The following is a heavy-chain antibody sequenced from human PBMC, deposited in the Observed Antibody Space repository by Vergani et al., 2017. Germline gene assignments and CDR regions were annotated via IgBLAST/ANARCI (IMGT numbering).Heavy chain of an antibody. CDR3: AKHFRGWGIDY. CDR1: GCTLSNYD. J-gene: IGHJ4*02. D-gene: IGHD3-16*01. CDR2: IQFDGSNQ. Sequence: QVQLVESGGGVVQRGGSLRLSCATSGCTLSNYDMQWIRQGPGKGLEFVAFIQFDGSNQYYADSVKGRFTLSRDFSKNTLYLQMNSLRTDDTATYYCAKHFRGWGIDYGGQGTQVIVSS. V-gene: IGHV3-30*02.